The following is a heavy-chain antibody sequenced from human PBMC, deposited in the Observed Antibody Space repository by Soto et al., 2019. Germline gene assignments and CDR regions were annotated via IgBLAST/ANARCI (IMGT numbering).Heavy chain of an antibody. Sequence: GGSLRLSCAASGFTFDDYSMHWVRQVLGKGLEWVSGISWNGGNIVYADSVKGRFTISRDNAKNCLYLQMNSLRPEDTALYYCAKGRSMITVINFFDCWGQGTLVTVSS. CDR1: GFTFDDYS. V-gene: IGHV3-9*01. J-gene: IGHJ4*02. D-gene: IGHD3-22*01. CDR3: AKGRSMITVINFFDC. CDR2: ISWNGGNI.